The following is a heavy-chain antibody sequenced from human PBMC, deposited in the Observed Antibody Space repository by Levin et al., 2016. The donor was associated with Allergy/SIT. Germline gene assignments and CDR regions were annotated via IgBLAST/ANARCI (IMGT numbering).Heavy chain of an antibody. J-gene: IGHJ6*02. CDR1: GFTFSSYE. V-gene: IGHV3-33*08. CDR3: ARVLDDILTGYYYYGMDV. Sequence: GESLKISCAASGFTFSSYEMNWVRQAPGKGLEWVAVIWYDGSNKYYADSVKGRFTISRDNSKNTLYLQMNSLRAEDTAVYYCARVLDDILTGYYYYGMDVWGQGTTVTVSS. CDR2: IWYDGSNK. D-gene: IGHD3-9*01.